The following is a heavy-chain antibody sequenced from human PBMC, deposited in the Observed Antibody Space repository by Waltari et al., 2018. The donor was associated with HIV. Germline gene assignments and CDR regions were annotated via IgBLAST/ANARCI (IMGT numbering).Heavy chain of an antibody. J-gene: IGHJ4*02. Sequence: QVQLVESGGGVVQPGRSLRLSCAASGFTFSNYAMHWGRQAPGKGVEWVAVISYDGRNKYYANSVKCRFTISRDNSKNTLYLQMNSLRAEDTAVYYCARDPQYCSSTSCSYYFDYWGQGTLVTVSS. CDR2: ISYDGRNK. CDR3: ARDPQYCSSTSCSYYFDY. V-gene: IGHV3-30*04. D-gene: IGHD2-2*01. CDR1: GFTFSNYA.